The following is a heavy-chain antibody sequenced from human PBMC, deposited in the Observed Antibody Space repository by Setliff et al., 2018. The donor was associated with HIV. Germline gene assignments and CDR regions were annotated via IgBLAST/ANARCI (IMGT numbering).Heavy chain of an antibody. J-gene: IGHJ4*02. CDR1: GYSFTRYW. V-gene: IGHV5-51*01. CDR3: VRYIGAAAGYIDH. CDR2: IYPGDSDS. D-gene: IGHD6-25*01. Sequence: GESLKISCQGSGYSFTRYWIGWVRQMPGKGLEWVGFIYPGDSDSRYSPSFRGQVTISADKSTTTAYLDWASLKASATAMYYCVRYIGAAAGYIDHWGQGTLVTVSS.